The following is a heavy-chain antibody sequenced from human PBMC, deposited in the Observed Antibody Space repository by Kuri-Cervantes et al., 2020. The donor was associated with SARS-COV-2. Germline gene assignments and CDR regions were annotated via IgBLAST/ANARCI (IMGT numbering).Heavy chain of an antibody. CDR3: ARGSYEGYENYYYYYMDV. Sequence: GGSLRLSCKASGYTFTSYDINWVRQATGQGPEWMGWMNPNSGNTGYAQKFQGRVTMTRNTSISTAYMELSSLRAEDTAVYYCARGSYEGYENYYYYYMDVWGKGTTVTVSS. D-gene: IGHD5-12*01. J-gene: IGHJ6*03. CDR1: GYTFTSYD. V-gene: IGHV1-8*02. CDR2: MNPNSGNT.